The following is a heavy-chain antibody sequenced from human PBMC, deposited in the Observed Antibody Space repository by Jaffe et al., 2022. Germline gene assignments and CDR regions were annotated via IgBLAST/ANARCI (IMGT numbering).Heavy chain of an antibody. D-gene: IGHD2-15*01. CDR3: ARAHWGWGYCSGGSCYWFDP. V-gene: IGHV4-38-2*01. CDR1: GYSISSGYY. J-gene: IGHJ5*02. Sequence: QVQLQESGPGLVKPSETLSLTCAVSGYSISSGYYWGWIRQPPGKGLEWIGSIYHSGSTYYNPSLKSRVTISVDTSKNQFSLKLSSVTAADTAVYYCARAHWGWGYCSGGSCYWFDPWGQGTLVTVSS. CDR2: IYHSGST.